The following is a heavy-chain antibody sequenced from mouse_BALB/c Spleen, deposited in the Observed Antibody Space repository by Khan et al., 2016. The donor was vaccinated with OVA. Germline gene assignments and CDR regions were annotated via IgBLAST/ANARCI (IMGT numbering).Heavy chain of an antibody. D-gene: IGHD1-2*01. Sequence: EVQLQESGPGLVKPSQSLSLTCTVTGYSITSGYGWNWIRQFPGNKLEWMGYISYSGSTNYDPSLKSRISITRDTSKYQFFLQLNSVTTEDTATYYCARTARIKYWGQGTTLTVSS. V-gene: IGHV3-2*02. CDR2: ISYSGST. CDR1: GYSITSGYG. J-gene: IGHJ2*01. CDR3: ARTARIKY.